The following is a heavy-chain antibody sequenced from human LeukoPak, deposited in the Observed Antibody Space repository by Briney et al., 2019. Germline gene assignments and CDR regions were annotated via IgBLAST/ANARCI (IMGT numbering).Heavy chain of an antibody. D-gene: IGHD2-2*01. CDR1: GGSFSGYY. J-gene: IGHJ6*03. CDR2: FNHSGST. V-gene: IGHV4-34*01. CDR3: ARGLGCSSTSCLYYYYYYYMDV. Sequence: SETLSLTCAVYGGSFSGYYWSWIRQPPGKGLEWIGEFNHSGSTNYNPSLKSRVTISVDTSKNQFSLKLSSVTAADTAVYYCARGLGCSSTSCLYYYYYYYMDVWGKGTTVTVSS.